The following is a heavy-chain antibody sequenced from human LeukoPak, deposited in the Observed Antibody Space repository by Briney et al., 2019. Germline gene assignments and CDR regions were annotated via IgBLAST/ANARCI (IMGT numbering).Heavy chain of an antibody. CDR3: ARETTGLARYFDY. Sequence: PSETLSLTCTVSGNSISSYYWSWIRQPAGKGLEWIGRIYTSGSTNYNPSLKSQVTMSVDTSKNQFSLNLSSVTAADTAFYYCARETTGLARYFDYWGQGTLVTVSS. J-gene: IGHJ4*02. CDR1: GNSISSYY. D-gene: IGHD4-11*01. V-gene: IGHV4-4*07. CDR2: IYTSGST.